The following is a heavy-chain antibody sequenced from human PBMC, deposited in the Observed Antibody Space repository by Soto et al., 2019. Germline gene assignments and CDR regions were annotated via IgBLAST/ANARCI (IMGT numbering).Heavy chain of an antibody. V-gene: IGHV4-59*01. CDR1: GGSISSYY. Sequence: SETLSLTCTVSGGSISSYYWSWIRQPPGKGLEWIGYIYYSGSTNYNPSLKSRVTISVDTSKNQFSLKLSSVTAADTAVYYCAREGQLATGDYYYGMDVWGQGTTVTVSS. CDR3: AREGQLATGDYYYGMDV. J-gene: IGHJ6*02. D-gene: IGHD6-6*01. CDR2: IYYSGST.